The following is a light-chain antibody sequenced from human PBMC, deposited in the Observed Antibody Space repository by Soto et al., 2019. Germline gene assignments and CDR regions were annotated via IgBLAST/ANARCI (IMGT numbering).Light chain of an antibody. CDR3: AAWDDSLNGHVV. CDR2: SNH. V-gene: IGLV1-44*01. J-gene: IGLJ2*01. Sequence: QSVLTQPPSASGTPGQRVTISCSGSTSNIESNTVNWYQQLPGTAPKLLIYSNHQRPSGVPDRFSGSKSGTSASLAISGLQSEDEADYYCAAWDDSLNGHVVFGGGTKLTVL. CDR1: TSNIESNT.